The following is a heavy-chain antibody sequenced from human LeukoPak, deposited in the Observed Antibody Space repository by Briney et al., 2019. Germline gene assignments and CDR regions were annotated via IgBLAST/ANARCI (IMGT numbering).Heavy chain of an antibody. D-gene: IGHD3-16*01. CDR1: GFTFGEYA. Sequence: GGSLRLSCTGSGFTFGEYAMSWVRQGPGTGLEWVGLIRSKAYGGTTEYAASVKGRFTISRDDSKSIAYPQMNSLKTEDTAVYYCTSPGGYWGQGTLVTVSS. CDR3: TSPGGY. CDR2: IRSKAYGGTT. J-gene: IGHJ4*02. V-gene: IGHV3-49*04.